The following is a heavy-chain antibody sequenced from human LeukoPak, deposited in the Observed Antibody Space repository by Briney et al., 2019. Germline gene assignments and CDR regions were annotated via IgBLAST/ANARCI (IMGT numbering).Heavy chain of an antibody. CDR1: GFTFSNYG. CDR2: ISGSAGHT. Sequence: GGSLRLSCAASGFTFSNYGMIWVRQAPGKRLEWVSGISGSAGHTSYAGSVKGRFTISRDNSKNTLYLQMNSLRGEDTAAYYCAKDILDSSGWPGEHYYGMDVWGQGTTVTVSS. D-gene: IGHD6-19*01. CDR3: AKDILDSSGWPGEHYYGMDV. J-gene: IGHJ6*02. V-gene: IGHV3-23*01.